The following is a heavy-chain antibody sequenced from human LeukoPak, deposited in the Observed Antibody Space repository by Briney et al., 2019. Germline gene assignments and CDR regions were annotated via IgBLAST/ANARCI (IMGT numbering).Heavy chain of an antibody. CDR1: GYTFTGYY. D-gene: IGHD1-14*01. CDR3: ARSRIDYYFDY. CDR2: INPNSGGT. Sequence: GASVKVSCKASGYTFTGYYMHWVRQAPGQGLEWMGWINPNSGGTNCAQKFQGWVTMTRDTSISTAYMELSRLRSDDTAVYYCARSRIDYYFDYWGQGTLVTVSS. J-gene: IGHJ4*02. V-gene: IGHV1-2*04.